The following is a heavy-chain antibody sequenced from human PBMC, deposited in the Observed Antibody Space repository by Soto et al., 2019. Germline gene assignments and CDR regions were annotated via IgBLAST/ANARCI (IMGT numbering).Heavy chain of an antibody. J-gene: IGHJ4*02. CDR2: IIPIFGTA. V-gene: IGHV1-69*13. CDR3: ARDRNWDYYDSSGYSLFLHY. D-gene: IGHD3-22*01. CDR1: GGTFSSYA. Sequence: SVKVSCKASGGTFSSYAISWVRQAPGQGLEWMGGIIPIFGTANYAQKFQGRVTITADESTSTAYMELSSLRSEDTAVYYCARDRNWDYYDSSGYSLFLHYWGQATLVTVSS.